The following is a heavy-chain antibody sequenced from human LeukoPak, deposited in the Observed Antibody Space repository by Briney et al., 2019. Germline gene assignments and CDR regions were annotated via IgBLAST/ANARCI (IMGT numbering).Heavy chain of an antibody. J-gene: IGHJ3*02. V-gene: IGHV3-23*01. Sequence: GGSLRLSCAASGFTFSSYAMSWVRQAPGKGLEWVSAISGSGGSTYYADSVKGRFTISRDNSKNTLYLQMNSLRAEDTAVYYCAKAGVGYQLLRSGAFDIWGQGTMVTVSS. D-gene: IGHD2-2*01. CDR2: ISGSGGST. CDR3: AKAGVGYQLLRSGAFDI. CDR1: GFTFSSYA.